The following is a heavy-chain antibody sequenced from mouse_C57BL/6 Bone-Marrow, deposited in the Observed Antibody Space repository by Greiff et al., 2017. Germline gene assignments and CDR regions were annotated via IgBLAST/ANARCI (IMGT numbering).Heavy chain of an antibody. V-gene: IGHV1-55*01. CDR3: ARWDDGYPAWFAY. Sequence: QVQLQQPGAELVKPGASVKMSCTASGYTFTSYWITWVKQRPGQGLEWIGDIYPGSGSTNYNEKFKSKATLTVDTSSSTAYMQLSSLTSEDSAVYYCARWDDGYPAWFAYWGQGTLVTVSA. D-gene: IGHD2-3*01. CDR2: IYPGSGST. CDR1: GYTFTSYW. J-gene: IGHJ3*01.